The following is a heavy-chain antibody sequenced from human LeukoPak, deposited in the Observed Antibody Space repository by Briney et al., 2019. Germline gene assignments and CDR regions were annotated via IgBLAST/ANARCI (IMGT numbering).Heavy chain of an antibody. Sequence: SETLSLTCAVSGGSISSGGYSWSWIRQPPGKGLEWIGYIYYSGSTYYNPSLKSRVTISVDTSKNQFSLKLSSVTAADTAVYYCARDVPMYSGSHLYYYMDVWGKGTTVTVSS. CDR2: IYYSGST. CDR3: ARDVPMYSGSHLYYYMDV. D-gene: IGHD1-26*01. J-gene: IGHJ6*03. CDR1: GGSISSGGYS. V-gene: IGHV4-30-4*07.